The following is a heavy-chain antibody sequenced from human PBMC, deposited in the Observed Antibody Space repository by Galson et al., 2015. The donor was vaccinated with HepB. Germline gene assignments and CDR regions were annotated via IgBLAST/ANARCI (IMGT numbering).Heavy chain of an antibody. CDR2: ISSYNGNT. CDR1: GYTFSNYG. Sequence: SVKVSCKASGYTFSNYGITWVRQAPGQGLEWMGWISSYNGNTNYAQKLQGRVTMTTDTSTSTAYMELRSLRSDDTAMYFCSRGAYCTNTVCAHFDHWGQGTLVTVST. CDR3: SRGAYCTNTVCAHFDH. D-gene: IGHD2-8*01. V-gene: IGHV1-18*04. J-gene: IGHJ4*02.